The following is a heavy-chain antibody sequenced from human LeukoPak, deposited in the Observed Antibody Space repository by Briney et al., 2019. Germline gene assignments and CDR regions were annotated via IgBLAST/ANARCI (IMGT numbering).Heavy chain of an antibody. D-gene: IGHD3-22*01. CDR2: IKSRSDGGAT. CDR3: ATHYYDSSGYGRHFDY. CDR1: GFAFTSAS. J-gene: IGHJ4*02. Sequence: PGGSLRLSCEASGFAFTSASMSWVRQAPGKGLEWVGLIKSRSDGGATDYAAPVKGRFTISRDDSKNTLYLHMNSLKTEDTAVYYCATHYYDSSGYGRHFDYWGQGTLVTVSS. V-gene: IGHV3-15*01.